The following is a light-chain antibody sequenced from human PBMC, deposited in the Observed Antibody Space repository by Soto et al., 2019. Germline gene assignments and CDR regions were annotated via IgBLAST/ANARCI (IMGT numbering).Light chain of an antibody. J-gene: IGKJ1*01. CDR3: QQYGSSSVT. V-gene: IGKV1-5*01. CDR2: EAS. Sequence: DIQMTQSPSTLSASVGDRVTITCRASRRIGNWLAWFQQKTGKAPQLLVYEASSLERGVPSRFSGSGSGTEFTLNISSLQPDDFATYYCQQYGSSSVTFGQGTKVEIK. CDR1: RRIGNW.